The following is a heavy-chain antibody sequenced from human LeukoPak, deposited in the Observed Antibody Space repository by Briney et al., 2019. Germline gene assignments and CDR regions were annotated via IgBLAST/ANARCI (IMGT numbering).Heavy chain of an antibody. Sequence: SETLSLTCTVSGGSISTYYWSWIRQPPGKGLEWIGYIYYSGSTNYNPSLKSRVTMSVDTSKNQFSLKLSSVTAADTAVYYCARQGDYDILTGYYSYWGQGTLVTVSS. J-gene: IGHJ4*02. CDR3: ARQGDYDILTGYYSY. D-gene: IGHD3-9*01. CDR1: GGSISTYY. V-gene: IGHV4-59*08. CDR2: IYYSGST.